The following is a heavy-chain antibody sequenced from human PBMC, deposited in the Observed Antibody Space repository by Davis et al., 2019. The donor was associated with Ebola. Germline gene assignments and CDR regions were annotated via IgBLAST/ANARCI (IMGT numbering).Heavy chain of an antibody. CDR3: ARFFPGYSAFDS. J-gene: IGHJ4*02. V-gene: IGHV1-18*01. Sequence: ASVKVSCKASGYTFTSYGVSWVRQAPGQGLEWMGWISVYNDKTDYAQKVQGRVTMTTDTSTSTAYMELRSLRSDDTAVYYCARFFPGYSAFDSWGQGTLVTVSS. D-gene: IGHD3-9*01. CDR2: ISVYNDKT. CDR1: GYTFTSYG.